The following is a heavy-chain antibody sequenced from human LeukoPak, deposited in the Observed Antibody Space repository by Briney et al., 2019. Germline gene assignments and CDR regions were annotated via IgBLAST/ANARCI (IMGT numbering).Heavy chain of an antibody. CDR1: GGSISSSIYY. J-gene: IGHJ5*02. Sequence: SETLSLTCTVSGGSISSSIYYWGWIRQPPGKGLEWIGSIYYSGSTYYNPSLKSRVTISVDTSKNQFSLKLSSVTAADTAVYYCARSPVRGVIRWFDPWGQGTLVTVSS. V-gene: IGHV4-39*01. CDR3: ARSPVRGVIRWFDP. D-gene: IGHD3-10*01. CDR2: IYYSGST.